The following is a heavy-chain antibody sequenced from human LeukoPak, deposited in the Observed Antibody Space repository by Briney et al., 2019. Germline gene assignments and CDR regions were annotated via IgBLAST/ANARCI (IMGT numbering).Heavy chain of an antibody. CDR3: AKTNWGAFDI. J-gene: IGHJ3*02. CDR1: GGSISSSY. Sequence: PSETLSLTCTVSGGSISSSYWSWIRQPPGKGLEWIGFIYYSGNTHYNPSLKSRVTISVDTSKNLFPLKLSSVTAADTAVYYCAKTNWGAFDIWGQGTMVTVSS. CDR2: IYYSGNT. D-gene: IGHD7-27*01. V-gene: IGHV4-59*03.